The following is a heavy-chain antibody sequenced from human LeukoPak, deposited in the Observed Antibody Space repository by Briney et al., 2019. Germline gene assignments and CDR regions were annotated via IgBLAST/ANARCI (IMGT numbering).Heavy chain of an antibody. Sequence: PSETLSLTCTVSGGSISSSTFYWGWIRQPPGKGLEWIGSIYYTGSTYYNPSLKSRVTISVDTSKNQFALRLTSVTAADTAVYYGGGLPRLTLIRGVTVYHSWDVWGKGTRSPSRQ. J-gene: IGHJ6*04. D-gene: IGHD3-10*01. CDR3: GGLPRLTLIRGVTVYHSWDV. CDR2: IYYTGST. V-gene: IGHV4-39*01. CDR1: GGSISSSTFY.